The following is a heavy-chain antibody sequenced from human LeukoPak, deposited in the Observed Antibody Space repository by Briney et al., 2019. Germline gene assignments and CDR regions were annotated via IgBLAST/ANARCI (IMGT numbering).Heavy chain of an antibody. CDR2: ISGSGGST. V-gene: IGHV3-23*01. J-gene: IGHJ5*02. Sequence: GGSLRLSCAASGFTVSSNYMSWVRQAPGKGLEWVSAISGSGGSTYYVDSVKGRFTISRDNSKNTLYLQMNSLRAEDTAVYYCAKDPGGTAMAKHRWGQGTLVTVSS. CDR3: AKDPGGTAMAKHR. D-gene: IGHD5-18*01. CDR1: GFTVSSNY.